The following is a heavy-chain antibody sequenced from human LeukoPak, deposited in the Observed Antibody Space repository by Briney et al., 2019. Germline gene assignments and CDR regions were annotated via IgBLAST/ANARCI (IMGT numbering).Heavy chain of an antibody. CDR3: ARDTPNWNYLDY. J-gene: IGHJ4*02. D-gene: IGHD1-1*01. V-gene: IGHV3-30*03. CDR2: ISYDGSNK. CDR1: GFTFSSYS. Sequence: GGSLRLSCAASGFTFSSYSMNWVRQAPGKGLEWVAVISYDGSNKYYADSVKGRFTISRDNFNNTLYLQMNSLRAEDTAVYYCARDTPNWNYLDYWGQGTLVTVSS.